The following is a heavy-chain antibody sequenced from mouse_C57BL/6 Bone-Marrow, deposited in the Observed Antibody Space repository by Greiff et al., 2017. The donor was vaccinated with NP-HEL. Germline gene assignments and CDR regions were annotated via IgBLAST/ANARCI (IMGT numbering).Heavy chain of an antibody. CDR2: INPNYGTT. CDR1: GYSFTDYN. Sequence: VQLKESGPELVKPGASVKISCKASGYSFTDYNMNWVKQSTGKSLEWIGVINPNYGTTSYNQKFKGEATLTVDQSSSTAYMQLNSLTSEDSAVYYCARRPTMVTTGFDYWGQGTTLTVSS. V-gene: IGHV1-39*01. D-gene: IGHD2-9*01. J-gene: IGHJ2*01. CDR3: ARRPTMVTTGFDY.